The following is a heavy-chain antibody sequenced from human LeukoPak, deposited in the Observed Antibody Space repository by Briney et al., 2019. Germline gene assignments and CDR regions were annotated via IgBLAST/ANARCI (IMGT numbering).Heavy chain of an antibody. J-gene: IGHJ3*01. D-gene: IGHD3-16*01. Sequence: GGSLRLSCAASGFTFSSYAMSWVRQAPGKGLEWVSAISGSGGSTYYADSVKGRFTISRDNSKNTMYLQMNNLRAEDTAVYYCARRGTPNAFDLWGQGTMVTVSS. V-gene: IGHV3-23*01. CDR1: GFTFSSYA. CDR2: ISGSGGST. CDR3: ARRGTPNAFDL.